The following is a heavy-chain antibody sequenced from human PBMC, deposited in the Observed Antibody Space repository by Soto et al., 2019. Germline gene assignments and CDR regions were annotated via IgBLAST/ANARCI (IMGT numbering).Heavy chain of an antibody. V-gene: IGHV1-46*01. CDR1: GYTFTTYY. CDR2: ISPSGGTT. J-gene: IGHJ4*02. D-gene: IGHD3-22*01. CDR3: ARQRSDRSGYNGGYNNY. Sequence: QVQLVQSGAEVKKPGASVKVSCKASGYTFTTYYIQWVRQAPGQGLEWMGVISPSGGTTTYAQKFKGRVTMARDTATSTVHMELGRLRSEDTAVYYCARQRSDRSGYNGGYNNYWGQGTLVTVSS.